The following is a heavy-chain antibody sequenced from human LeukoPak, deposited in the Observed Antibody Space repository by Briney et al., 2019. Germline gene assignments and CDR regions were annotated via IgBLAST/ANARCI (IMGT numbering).Heavy chain of an antibody. V-gene: IGHV3-7*01. J-gene: IGHJ3*02. Sequence: GGSLRLSCAASGFTFSRYWMSWVRQAPAKGPEWVANIRQDGSERYYVDSVKGRFTISRDNAKNSLYLQINSLRAEDTAVYYCARDHGDSTRLGAFDIWGQGTMVTVSS. CDR3: ARDHGDSTRLGAFDI. CDR1: GFTFSRYW. CDR2: IRQDGSER. D-gene: IGHD7-27*01.